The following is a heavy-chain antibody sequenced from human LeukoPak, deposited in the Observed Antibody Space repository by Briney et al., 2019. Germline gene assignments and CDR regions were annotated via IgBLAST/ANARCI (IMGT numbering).Heavy chain of an antibody. CDR3: ARDVPPYSSVRAALDY. Sequence: RASVTVSCKASGYTFTDNYMHWVRQAPGQGLEWMGWINPNSGGTHYAQKFQGRVTMTSDTSMTTAYMELTRLRSDDTAVYYCARDVPPYSSVRAALDYWGQGTLVTVSS. D-gene: IGHD6-25*01. J-gene: IGHJ4*02. V-gene: IGHV1-2*02. CDR1: GYTFTDNY. CDR2: INPNSGGT.